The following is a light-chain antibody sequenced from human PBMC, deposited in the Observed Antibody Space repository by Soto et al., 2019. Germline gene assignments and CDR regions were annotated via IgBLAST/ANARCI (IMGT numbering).Light chain of an antibody. Sequence: QSALTQPASVSGSPGHSITISCTGTNSDVGGYSYVSWFQQHPGKAPKLIIYEVSNRPSGVSIRFSGSKSGNTASLTISGLQAEDESDYYCSSYTSSSTWVFGGGTKVTVL. V-gene: IGLV2-14*01. CDR3: SSYTSSSTWV. CDR2: EVS. CDR1: NSDVGGYSY. J-gene: IGLJ3*02.